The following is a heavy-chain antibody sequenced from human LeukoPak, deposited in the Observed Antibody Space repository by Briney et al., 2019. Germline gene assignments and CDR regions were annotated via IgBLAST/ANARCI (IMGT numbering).Heavy chain of an antibody. J-gene: IGHJ3*02. Sequence: PSETLSLTCTVSGGSISSGDYYWSWIRQPPGKGLEWIGYIYHSGSTYYNPSLKSRVTISVDRSKNQFSLKLSSVTAADTAVYYCARVMVVGTTAALHLDAFDIWGQGTMVTVSS. D-gene: IGHD6-13*01. CDR3: ARVMVVGTTAALHLDAFDI. CDR2: IYHSGST. CDR1: GGSISSGDYY. V-gene: IGHV4-30-2*01.